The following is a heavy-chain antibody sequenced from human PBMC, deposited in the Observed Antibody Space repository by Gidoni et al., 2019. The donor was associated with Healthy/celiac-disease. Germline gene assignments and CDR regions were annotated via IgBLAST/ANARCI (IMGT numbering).Heavy chain of an antibody. CDR3: ARGGVVVVVAARIDY. CDR1: GYTFTSYA. D-gene: IGHD2-15*01. V-gene: IGHV1-3*01. Sequence: QVQLVQSGAEVKKPGASVQVSCKASGYTFTSYAMHWVRQAPGQRLEWMGWINAGNGNTKYSQKFQGRVTINRDTSASTAYMELSSLRSEDTAVYYCARGGVVVVVAARIDYWGQGTLVTVSS. J-gene: IGHJ4*02. CDR2: INAGNGNT.